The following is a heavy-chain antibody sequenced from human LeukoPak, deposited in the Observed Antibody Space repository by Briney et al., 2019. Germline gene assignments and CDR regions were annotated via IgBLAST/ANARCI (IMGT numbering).Heavy chain of an antibody. CDR3: AREGYYYDSSGDGAFDI. CDR2: INHSGST. J-gene: IGHJ3*02. CDR1: GGSFSGYY. V-gene: IGHV4-34*01. D-gene: IGHD3-22*01. Sequence: PSETLSLTCAVYGGSFSGYYWSWIRQPPVKGLEWIGEINHSGSTNYNPSLKSRVTISVDTSKNQFSLKLSSVTAADTAVYYCAREGYYYDSSGDGAFDIWGQGTMVTVSS.